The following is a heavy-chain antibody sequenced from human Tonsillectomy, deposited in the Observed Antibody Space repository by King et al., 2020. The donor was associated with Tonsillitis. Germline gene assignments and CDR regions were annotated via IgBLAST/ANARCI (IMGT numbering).Heavy chain of an antibody. D-gene: IGHD4/OR15-4a*01. Sequence: QLVQSGAEVKKPGASVKVSCKASGYTFTHYYVHWVRQAPGQGLEWMGIINPNGGSTSYPEKFQGRVTMTRDTSTSTVYMELSKLTSDDTAMYYCARDAKSGANGLTYHYYGMDVWGQGTTVTVSS. J-gene: IGHJ6*02. CDR3: ARDAKSGANGLTYHYYGMDV. V-gene: IGHV1-46*01. CDR1: GYTFTHYY. CDR2: INPNGGST.